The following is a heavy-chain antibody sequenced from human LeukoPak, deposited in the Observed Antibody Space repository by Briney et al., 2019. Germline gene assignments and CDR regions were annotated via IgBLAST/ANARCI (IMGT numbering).Heavy chain of an antibody. CDR3: ARQAYDYYDSSGYSAYWDY. CDR2: INHSGST. CDR1: GGSFSGYY. D-gene: IGHD3-22*01. Sequence: SETLSLTCAVYGGSFSGYYWSWIRQPPGKGLEWIGEINHSGSTNYNPSLKSRVTISVDTSKNQFSLKLSSVTAADTAVYYCARQAYDYYDSSGYSAYWDYWGQGTLVTVSS. V-gene: IGHV4-34*01. J-gene: IGHJ4*02.